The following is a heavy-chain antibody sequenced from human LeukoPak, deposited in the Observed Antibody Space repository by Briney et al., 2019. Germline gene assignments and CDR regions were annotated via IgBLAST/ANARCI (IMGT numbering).Heavy chain of an antibody. Sequence: ASVKVSCKASGYTFTDYYIHWLRQAPGHGPEWMGWIKPATGGTRYAEKFQARATMDRDVSSNTAYMELNRLTFDDTAVYYCARGDGKDTTWGDWFDPWGQGTLVTVSS. D-gene: IGHD3-16*01. CDR1: GYTFTDYY. CDR2: IKPATGGT. V-gene: IGHV1-2*02. J-gene: IGHJ5*02. CDR3: ARGDGKDTTWGDWFDP.